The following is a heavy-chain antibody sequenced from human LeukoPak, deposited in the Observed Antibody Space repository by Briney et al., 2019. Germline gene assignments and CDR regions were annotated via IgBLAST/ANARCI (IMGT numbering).Heavy chain of an antibody. CDR2: IYYSGST. V-gene: IGHV4-39*07. Sequence: SETLSLTCTVSGGSISSSSYYWGWIRQPPGKGLEWIGSIYYSGSTYYNPSLKRRVTISVDTSKNQFSLKLSSVTAADTAVYYCARDMHYYGSGSYFTIPAFDYWGQGTLVTVSS. CDR3: ARDMHYYGSGSYFTIPAFDY. J-gene: IGHJ4*02. D-gene: IGHD3-10*01. CDR1: GGSISSSSYY.